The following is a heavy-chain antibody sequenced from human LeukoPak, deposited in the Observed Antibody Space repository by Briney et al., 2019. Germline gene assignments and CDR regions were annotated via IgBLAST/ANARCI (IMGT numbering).Heavy chain of an antibody. CDR3: ARDLNWFDP. CDR2: MNPNNGNT. V-gene: IGHV1-18*01. CDR1: GYTFTSYD. J-gene: IGHJ5*02. Sequence: ASVKVSCKASGYTFTSYDINWVRQATGQGLEWMGWMNPNNGNTNYAQKLQGRVTMTTDTSTSTAYMELRSLRSDDTAVYYCARDLNWFDPWGQGTLVTVSS.